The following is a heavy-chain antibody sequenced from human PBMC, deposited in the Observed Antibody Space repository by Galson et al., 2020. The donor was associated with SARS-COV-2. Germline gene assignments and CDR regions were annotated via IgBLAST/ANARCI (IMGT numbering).Heavy chain of an antibody. J-gene: IGHJ5*02. CDR3: ARELVTGAFLEWYYWLDP. V-gene: IGHV3-74*01. Sequence: PGGSLRLSCGASGFTLRSYWMHWVRQSPGKGLVWVARINGDGSNTNYAESVKGRFTISRDNAKNTLYLELNSLRPEDTAVYYCARELVTGAFLEWYYWLDPWCQGTLVTVSS. CDR2: INGDGSNT. D-gene: IGHD3-3*01. CDR1: GFTLRSYW.